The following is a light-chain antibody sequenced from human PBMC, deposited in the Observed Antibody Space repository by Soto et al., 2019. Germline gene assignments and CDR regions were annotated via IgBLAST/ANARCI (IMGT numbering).Light chain of an antibody. J-gene: IGKJ4*01. V-gene: IGKV1-9*01. CDR2: AAS. Sequence: IQLTQSPSSLSASVVDRVTFTCRASEDISSYLAWYQQKPGTAPKLLIYAASALHSGVPSRFSGSGSGTDFTLTISSLQAEDVAVYYCQQYYSTLTFGGGTKVDI. CDR3: QQYYSTLT. CDR1: EDISSY.